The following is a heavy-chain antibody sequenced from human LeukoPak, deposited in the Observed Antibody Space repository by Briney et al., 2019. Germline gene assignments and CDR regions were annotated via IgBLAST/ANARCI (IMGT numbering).Heavy chain of an antibody. J-gene: IGHJ4*02. CDR2: VYAGGTT. CDR1: GFTVSSNY. D-gene: IGHD6-19*01. CDR3: AREVYSSGWSTFDY. V-gene: IGHV3-66*01. Sequence: GGSLSLSCAASGFTVSSNYMSWVRQAPGKGLEWGSVVYAGGTTYSADSVKGRFTISRDNAKNTLYLQMNSLRAEDTAVYYCAREVYSSGWSTFDYWGQGTLVSVSS.